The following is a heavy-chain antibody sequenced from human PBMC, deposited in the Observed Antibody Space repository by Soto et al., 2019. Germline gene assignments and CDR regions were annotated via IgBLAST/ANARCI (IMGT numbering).Heavy chain of an antibody. V-gene: IGHV4-39*01. CDR3: ARGGYDFWSGYYNYYGMDV. CDR2: IYYSGST. CDR1: GGSISSSGYY. J-gene: IGHJ6*02. Sequence: XGSLSLTCTVSGGSISSSGYYWGWIRQPPGKGLEWIGSIYYSGSTYYNPSLKSRVTISVDTSKNQFSLKLSSVTAADTAVYYCARGGYDFWSGYYNYYGMDVWGQGNTVTVS. D-gene: IGHD3-3*01.